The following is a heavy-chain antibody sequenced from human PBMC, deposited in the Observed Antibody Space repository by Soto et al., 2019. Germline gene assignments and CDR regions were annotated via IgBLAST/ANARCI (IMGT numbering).Heavy chain of an antibody. D-gene: IGHD2-21*02. V-gene: IGHV1-69*13. Sequence: ASVKVSCKVSGGTFSSHSINWVRQAPGQGLEWMGGIITLFGTSNYAQNFQGRVTITADQSTSTAYMELNSLTSDDTAVYYCAREVGYGDFSAALLDWGQGTLVTVSS. CDR3: AREVGYGDFSAALLD. CDR1: GGTFSSHS. CDR2: IITLFGTS. J-gene: IGHJ4*02.